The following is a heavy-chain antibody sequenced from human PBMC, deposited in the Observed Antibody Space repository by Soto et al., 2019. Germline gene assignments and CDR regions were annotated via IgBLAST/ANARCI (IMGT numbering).Heavy chain of an antibody. CDR2: ISGSGGST. Sequence: EVQLLESGGGLVQPGGSLRLSCAASGFTFSSYAMSWVRQAPGKGLEWVSAISGSGGSTYYADTVKGRFTISGDNSKNTLYVEMNSLSAGDRAVYYCARGSGLGAPYWVYWGQGTLVTVSS. CDR3: ARGSGLGAPYWVY. J-gene: IGHJ4*02. CDR1: GFTFSSYA. V-gene: IGHV3-23*01. D-gene: IGHD3-10*01.